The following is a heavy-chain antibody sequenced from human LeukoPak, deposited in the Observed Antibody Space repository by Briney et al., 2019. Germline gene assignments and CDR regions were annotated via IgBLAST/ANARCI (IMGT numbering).Heavy chain of an antibody. V-gene: IGHV3-21*01. D-gene: IGHD4/OR15-4a*01. J-gene: IGHJ4*02. CDR2: ISSSSSYI. CDR3: ASPRGAIGHLNY. CDR1: GFTFRSYS. Sequence: PGGSLRLSCAASGFTFRSYSMNWVRQAPGKGLEWVSSISSSSSYIYYADSVKGRFTISRDNAKNSLYLQMNSLRAEDTAVYYCASPRGAIGHLNYWGQGTLVTVSS.